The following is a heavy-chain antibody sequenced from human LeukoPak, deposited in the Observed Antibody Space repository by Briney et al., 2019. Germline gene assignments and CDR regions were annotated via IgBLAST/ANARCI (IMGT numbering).Heavy chain of an antibody. CDR2: IYYSGST. V-gene: IGHV4-31*03. CDR3: ARAPRLVVPAASVFRFDP. CDR1: GGSISSGGYY. J-gene: IGHJ5*02. Sequence: SETLSLTCTVSGGSISSGGYYWSWIRQHPGKGLEWIGYIYYSGSTYYNPSLKSRVTISVDTSKNQFSLKLSSVTAADTAVYYCARAPRLVVPAASVFRFDPWGQGTLVTVSS. D-gene: IGHD2-2*01.